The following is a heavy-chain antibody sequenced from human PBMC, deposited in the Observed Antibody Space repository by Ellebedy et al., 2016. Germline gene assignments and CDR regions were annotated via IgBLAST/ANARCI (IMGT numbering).Heavy chain of an antibody. CDR1: GGTFSNYA. V-gene: IGHV1-69*04. D-gene: IGHD4-23*01. Sequence: ASVKISCKASGGTFSNYAISWVRQAPGQGLEWMGRFIPILGIGNYAQKFQERVTITADKSTTTAYMELSSLRSDDTAVYYCATTVEAESYYYYGMDVWGQGTTVTVSS. CDR2: FIPILGIG. CDR3: ATTVEAESYYYYGMDV. J-gene: IGHJ6*02.